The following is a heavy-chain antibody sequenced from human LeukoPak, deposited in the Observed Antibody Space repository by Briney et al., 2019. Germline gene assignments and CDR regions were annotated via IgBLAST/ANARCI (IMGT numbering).Heavy chain of an antibody. J-gene: IGHJ4*02. CDR2: ITSGGRT. D-gene: IGHD1-26*01. Sequence: LAGGSLRLSCVPSGFTFTTYAMNWVRQAPGKGLEWASGITSGGRTYYADSVKSRFTISRDSSKNTLYLQMTSLRADDTALYYCARSIPPDFWGQGTLVTVSS. CDR3: ARSIPPDF. V-gene: IGHV3-23*01. CDR1: GFTFTTYA.